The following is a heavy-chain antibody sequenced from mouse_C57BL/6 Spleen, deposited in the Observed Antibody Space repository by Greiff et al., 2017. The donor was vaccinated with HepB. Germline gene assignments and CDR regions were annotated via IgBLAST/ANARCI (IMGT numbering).Heavy chain of an antibody. Sequence: QVQLKQPGAELVKPGASVKLSCKASGYTFTSYWMHWVKQRPGQGLEWIGMIHPNSGSTNYNEKFKSKATLTVDKSSSTAYMQLSSLTSEDSAVYYCARSGQLGQGYWGQGTTLTVSS. CDR1: GYTFTSYW. CDR3: ARSGQLGQGY. CDR2: IHPNSGST. V-gene: IGHV1-64*01. D-gene: IGHD4-1*02. J-gene: IGHJ2*01.